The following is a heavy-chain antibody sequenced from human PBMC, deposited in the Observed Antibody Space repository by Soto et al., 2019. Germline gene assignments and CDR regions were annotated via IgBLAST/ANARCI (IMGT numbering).Heavy chain of an antibody. D-gene: IGHD3-9*01. Sequence: PSETLSLTCNVDSIGTYEWNWIRQPPGKGLEWIGYIYYMGKTKYNSSLKSRVTITIDTSKNQFSLKLSSVTAADTAVYYCARGYVLRYFDWLKPPYYYYGMDVWGQGTTVTVSS. CDR2: IYYMGKT. V-gene: IGHV4-59*12. CDR1: SIGTYE. J-gene: IGHJ6*02. CDR3: ARGYVLRYFDWLKPPYYYYGMDV.